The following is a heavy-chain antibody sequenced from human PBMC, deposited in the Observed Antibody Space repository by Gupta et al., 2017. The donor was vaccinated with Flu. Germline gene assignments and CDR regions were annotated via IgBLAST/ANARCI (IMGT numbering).Heavy chain of an antibody. CDR3: ARWVDHREYFTS. D-gene: IGHD1-26*01. V-gene: IGHV4-39*01. Sequence: PPRGKGLVWFGKISYNGTTYYNPSLKSRVTISVDPSQTQFPLTLSSVTATDTAVDYFARWVDHREYFTSWGQGALVTVSS. CDR2: ISYNGTT. J-gene: IGHJ1*01.